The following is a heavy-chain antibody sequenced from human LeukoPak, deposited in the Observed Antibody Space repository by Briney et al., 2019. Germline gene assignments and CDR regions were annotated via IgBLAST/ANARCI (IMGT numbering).Heavy chain of an antibody. J-gene: IGHJ4*02. CDR3: ARLALYSSGVDY. CDR1: GDSISSNY. D-gene: IGHD6-19*01. Sequence: SETLSLTCTFPGDSISSNYWSWIRQPPGKGLEWIGYMYYSGSANYNPSLKSRVTISVDTSKNQFSLKLSSVTAADTAVYYCARLALYSSGVDYWGQGTLVTVSS. V-gene: IGHV4-59*08. CDR2: MYYSGSA.